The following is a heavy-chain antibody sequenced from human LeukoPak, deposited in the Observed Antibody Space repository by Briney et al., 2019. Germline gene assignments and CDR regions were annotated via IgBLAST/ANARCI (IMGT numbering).Heavy chain of an antibody. CDR3: ARDQGIVVVPAAVGDFDY. CDR1: VYTFTSYG. V-gene: IGHV1-18*01. D-gene: IGHD2-2*01. Sequence: ASVRLSCKASVYTFTSYGISWVRQAPGQGLEWMGWISAYNGNTNYAQKLQGRVTMTTDTSTSTAYMELRSLRSDDTAVYYCARDQGIVVVPAAVGDFDYWAQGTLVTVSS. J-gene: IGHJ4*02. CDR2: ISAYNGNT.